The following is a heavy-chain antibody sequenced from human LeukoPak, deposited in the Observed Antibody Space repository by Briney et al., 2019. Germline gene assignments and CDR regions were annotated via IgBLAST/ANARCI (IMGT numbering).Heavy chain of an antibody. CDR1: GFTFSSYA. CDR2: ISGSGGNT. Sequence: GGSLRLFCAAAGFTFSSYAMSWVRQAPGKGLEWVSTISGSGGNTYYVDSVKGRFTISRDNSKNTLYLQMNSLRAEDTAVYYCANFYRDYWGQGTLVTVSS. V-gene: IGHV3-23*01. J-gene: IGHJ4*02. D-gene: IGHD4-23*01. CDR3: ANFYRDY.